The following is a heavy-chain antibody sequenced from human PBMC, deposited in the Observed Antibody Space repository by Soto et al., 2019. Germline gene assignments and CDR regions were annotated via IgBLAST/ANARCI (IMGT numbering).Heavy chain of an antibody. V-gene: IGHV1-3*01. CDR2: INAGNGNT. CDR1: GYTFTSYA. CDR3: ARAQGGTIFVHGY. D-gene: IGHD3-3*01. J-gene: IGHJ4*02. Sequence: QVQLVQSGAEVKKPGASVKVSCKASGYTFTSYAMHWVRQAPGQRLEWMGWINAGNGNTKYSQKFQGRVTITRDTSASTAYMELSSLRSEDTAVYYCARAQGGTIFVHGYWGQGTLVTVSS.